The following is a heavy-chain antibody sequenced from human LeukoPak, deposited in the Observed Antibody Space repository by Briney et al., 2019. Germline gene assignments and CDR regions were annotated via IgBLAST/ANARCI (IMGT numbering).Heavy chain of an antibody. CDR3: ARGHVSGGGLYYFNS. J-gene: IGHJ4*02. D-gene: IGHD2-8*02. V-gene: IGHV1-8*03. CDR1: GYTFTGYY. CDR2: MNPNNGKT. Sequence: GASVKVSCKASGYTFTGYYMHWVRQAPGQGLEWMGWMNPNNGKTAYAQKFQGRVTITRNTAITTAYMELSSLRSDDTAVYYCARGHVSGGGLYYFNSWGQGTLVTVSS.